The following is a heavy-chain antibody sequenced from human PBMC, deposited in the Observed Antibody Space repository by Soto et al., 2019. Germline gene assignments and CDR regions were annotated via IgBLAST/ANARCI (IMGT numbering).Heavy chain of an antibody. Sequence: SETLSLTCAVYGGSFSGYYWSWIRQPPGKGLEWIGEINHSGSTNYNPSLKSRVTISVDTSKNQFSLKLSSVTAADTAVYYCASIYCSRTSCYHNWFDPWGQGTLVTVSS. V-gene: IGHV4-34*01. J-gene: IGHJ5*02. CDR3: ASIYCSRTSCYHNWFDP. CDR1: GGSFSGYY. CDR2: INHSGST. D-gene: IGHD2-2*01.